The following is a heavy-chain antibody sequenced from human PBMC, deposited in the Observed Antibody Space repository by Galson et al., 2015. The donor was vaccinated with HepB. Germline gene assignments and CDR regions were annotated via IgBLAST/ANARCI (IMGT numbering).Heavy chain of an antibody. V-gene: IGHV3-30-3*01. CDR2: ISYDGSNK. J-gene: IGHJ4*02. CDR3: ARDRDYYDSSGYDY. CDR1: GFTFSSYA. D-gene: IGHD3-22*01. Sequence: SLRLSCAASGFTFSSYAMHWVRQAPGKGLGWVAVISYDGSNKYYADSVKGRFTISRDNSKNTLYLQMNSLRAEDTAVYYCARDRDYYDSSGYDYWGQGTLVTVSS.